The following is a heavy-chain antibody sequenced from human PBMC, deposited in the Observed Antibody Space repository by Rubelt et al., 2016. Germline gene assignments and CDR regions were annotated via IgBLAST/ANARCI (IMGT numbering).Heavy chain of an antibody. CDR1: GGSISSSNC. D-gene: IGHD4-17*01. CDR3: ATYGRRDYSYYHGMDV. J-gene: IGHJ6*02. V-gene: IGHV4-4*02. CDR2: IYYCGST. Sequence: QVQLQESGPGLVKPSGTLSLTCTVSGGSISSSNCWSWVRQPPGKGLEWIGEIYYCGSTNYNPSLKIRVTILLAKIKNHVSLKLTYVASADTAVYYCATYGRRDYSYYHGMDVWGQGTTVTVAS.